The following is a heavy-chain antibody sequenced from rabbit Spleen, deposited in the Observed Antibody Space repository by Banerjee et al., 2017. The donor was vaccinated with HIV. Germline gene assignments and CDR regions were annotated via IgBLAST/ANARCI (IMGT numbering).Heavy chain of an antibody. CDR2: AYAGSSDST. J-gene: IGHJ6*01. CDR3: ARDLDGVIGWNFGW. CDR1: GFSFNSGYD. Sequence: QSLEESGGDMVKPGASLTLTCTASGFSFNSGYDMCWVRQAPGKGLEWVACAYAGSSDSTYSATWAKGRFTISKTSSTTVTLQMTSLTAADTATYFCARDLDGVIGWNFGWWGPGTLVTVS. V-gene: IGHV1S40*01. D-gene: IGHD4-1*01.